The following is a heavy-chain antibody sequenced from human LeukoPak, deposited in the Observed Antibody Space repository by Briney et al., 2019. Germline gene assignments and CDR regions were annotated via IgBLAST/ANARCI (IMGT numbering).Heavy chain of an antibody. V-gene: IGHV3-33*01. D-gene: IGHD1-1*01. CDR2: TRFDGSIK. CDR1: DFILSINA. Sequence: GGSLRLSCAVSDFILSINAFPWAGQAQARGFKGWAVTRFDGSIKQYADSVKGRFTISRDDSKNTLYLQMNSLKSEDTAVYYCARWGGTRQYYFDYWGRGTLVTVSS. CDR3: ARWGGTRQYYFDY. J-gene: IGHJ4*02.